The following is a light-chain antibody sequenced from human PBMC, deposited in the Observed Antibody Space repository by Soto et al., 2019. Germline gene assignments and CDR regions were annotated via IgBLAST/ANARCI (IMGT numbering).Light chain of an antibody. V-gene: IGKV1-39*01. CDR2: AAS. CDR3: QQSYSTPRLFT. CDR1: QSISRY. Sequence: DIQMTQSPSSLSASVGDRVTITCRASQSISRYLNWYQQKPGKAPKLLIYAASSLQSGVPSRFSGSGSGTDFTLTISSLQPADSATYYCQQSYSTPRLFTFGQGTNLEI. J-gene: IGKJ2*01.